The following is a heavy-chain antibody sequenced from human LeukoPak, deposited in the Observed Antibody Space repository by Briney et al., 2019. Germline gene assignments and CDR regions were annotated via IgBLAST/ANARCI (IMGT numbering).Heavy chain of an antibody. CDR3: ARPLGRVKENAFDI. V-gene: IGHV3-7*03. CDR1: GFTFSNYW. J-gene: IGHJ3*02. Sequence: GGSLRLSCAASGFTFSNYWMIWVRQAPGKGLEWVANIKQDGSEKYYVDSVEGRFTISRDNAQNSLYLQMNSLRAEDTAVYYCARPLGRVKENAFDIWGQGTMVTVSS. D-gene: IGHD2-21*01. CDR2: IKQDGSEK.